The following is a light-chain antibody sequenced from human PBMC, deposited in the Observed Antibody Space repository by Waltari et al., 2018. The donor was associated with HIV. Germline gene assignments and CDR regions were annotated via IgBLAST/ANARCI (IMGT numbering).Light chain of an antibody. CDR3: QQRSNWRGFT. CDR1: QSVTSY. J-gene: IGKJ3*01. Sequence: ELLLTQSPATLPLSPRERATLSCRASQSVTSYLAWYQQKPGQAPRVLIYDASNRATGIPARFSGSGSGTDFTRTISSLEPEDFAIYYCQQRSNWRGFTFGPGTKVDIK. V-gene: IGKV3-11*01. CDR2: DAS.